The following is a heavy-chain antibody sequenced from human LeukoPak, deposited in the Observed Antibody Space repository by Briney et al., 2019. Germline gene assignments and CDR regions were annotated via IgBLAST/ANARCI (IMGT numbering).Heavy chain of an antibody. V-gene: IGHV3-23*01. CDR1: GFTFSSYA. CDR2: ISGSGGST. Sequence: GGSLRLSCAASGFTFSSYAMSWVRQAPGKGLEWVSAISGSGGSTYYADSVKGRFTISRDNSKNTLYLQMNSLRAEDTAVYYCAKRNTQWLVRESWFDPWGQGTLVTVSS. J-gene: IGHJ5*02. D-gene: IGHD6-19*01. CDR3: AKRNTQWLVRESWFDP.